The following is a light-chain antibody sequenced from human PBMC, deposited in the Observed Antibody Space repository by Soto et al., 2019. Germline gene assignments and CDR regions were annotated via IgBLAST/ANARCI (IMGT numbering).Light chain of an antibody. V-gene: IGKV1-5*03. CDR3: QQYNSYSYT. Sequence: DIQMTQSPSTLSASVGDRVTITCRASQSISSWLAWYQQKPGKAPKLLIYKASILESGVPSRFSGSGSGTEFNLTIRSLQPDDFATYYCQQYNSYSYTFGQGTKLEIK. J-gene: IGKJ2*01. CDR2: KAS. CDR1: QSISSW.